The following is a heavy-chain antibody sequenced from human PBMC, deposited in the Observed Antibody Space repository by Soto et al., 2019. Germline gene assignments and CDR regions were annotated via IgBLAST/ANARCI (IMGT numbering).Heavy chain of an antibody. CDR2: ISSDVVNY. V-gene: IGHV3-30-3*01. CDR1: GFTFSSFA. J-gene: IGHJ4*02. CDR3: ARGGAWTPEGLGY. Sequence: QVQLVGSGGGVVQPGRSLRLSCAASGFTFSSFAMHWVRQAPGKGLEWLAVISSDVVNYYYAESVKGRFTITRDNSKNTLYLQMNSLRNEDTAVYYCARGGAWTPEGLGYWGQGTLVTVSS. D-gene: IGHD2-15*01.